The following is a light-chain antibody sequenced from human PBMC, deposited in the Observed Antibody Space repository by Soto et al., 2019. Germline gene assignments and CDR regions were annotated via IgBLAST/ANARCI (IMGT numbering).Light chain of an antibody. Sequence: DIVMTQSPDSLAVSLGGRATINCKSSQSIFFTSNNKNYLAWYQQKPGQPPKLLIYWASTGESGVPDRFSGSGSGPDVTPTISSLQAEDVAVYYCQQYYSTPRTFGQGTKVEIK. CDR3: QQYYSTPRT. CDR2: WAS. CDR1: QSIFFTSNNKNY. J-gene: IGKJ1*01. V-gene: IGKV4-1*01.